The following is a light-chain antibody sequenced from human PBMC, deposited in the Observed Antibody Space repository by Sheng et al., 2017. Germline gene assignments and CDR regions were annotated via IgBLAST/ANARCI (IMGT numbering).Light chain of an antibody. CDR1: QSISSS. V-gene: IGKV1-39*01. Sequence: DIQMTQSPSSLSASVGDTVTITCRASQSISSSLGWYQKKPGKAPNLLIYAASTLQSGVPSRFSGSGSGTLFTLTINNLQPEDFATFYCQQSYTTPRTFGQRD. J-gene: IGKJ1*01. CDR2: AAS. CDR3: QQSYTTPRT.